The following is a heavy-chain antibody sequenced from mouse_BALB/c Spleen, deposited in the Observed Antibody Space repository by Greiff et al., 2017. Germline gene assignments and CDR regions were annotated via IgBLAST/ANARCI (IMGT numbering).Heavy chain of an antibody. Sequence: QVQLKQSGAELVRPGVSVKISCKGSGYTFTDYAMHWVKQSHAKSLEWIGVISTYYGDASYNQKFKGKATMTVDKSSSTAYMELARLTSEDSAIYDCARGIGKGAMDYWGQGTSVTVSS. V-gene: IGHV1S137*01. CDR3: ARGIGKGAMDY. J-gene: IGHJ4*01. CDR1: GYTFTDYA. CDR2: ISTYYGDA.